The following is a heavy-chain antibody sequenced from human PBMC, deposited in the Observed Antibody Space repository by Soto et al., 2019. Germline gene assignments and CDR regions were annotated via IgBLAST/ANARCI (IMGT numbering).Heavy chain of an antibody. CDR2: IDWDDDK. Sequence: SGPTLVNPTQTLTLTCTFSGFSLSTSGMCVSWIRQPPGKALEWLARIDWDDDKYYTTSLKTRLTISKDTSKNQVVLTMTNMDPVDTATYYCARIRRGIAVSGDFYYYMDVWGKGTTVTVSS. CDR3: ARIRRGIAVSGDFYYYMDV. D-gene: IGHD6-19*01. V-gene: IGHV2-70*11. J-gene: IGHJ6*03. CDR1: GFSLSTSGMC.